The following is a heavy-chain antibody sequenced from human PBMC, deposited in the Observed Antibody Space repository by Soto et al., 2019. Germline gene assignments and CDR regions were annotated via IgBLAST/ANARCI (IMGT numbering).Heavy chain of an antibody. Sequence: GGSLRLSCTASGFTFGDYAMSWFRQAPGKGLEWVGFIRSKAYGGTTEYAASVKGRFTISRDDSKSIAYLQMNSLKTEDTAVYYCTRDVLGYCSGGSCYGDYWFDPWGQGTLVTVSS. CDR3: TRDVLGYCSGGSCYGDYWFDP. D-gene: IGHD2-15*01. CDR2: IRSKAYGGTT. J-gene: IGHJ5*02. CDR1: GFTFGDYA. V-gene: IGHV3-49*03.